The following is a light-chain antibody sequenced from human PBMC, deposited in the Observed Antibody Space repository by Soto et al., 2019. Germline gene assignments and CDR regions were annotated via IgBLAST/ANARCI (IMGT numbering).Light chain of an antibody. J-gene: IGLJ1*01. CDR2: DVS. CDR3: CSYAGSPYA. CDR1: SSDVGGYNY. Sequence: QSVLTQPRSVSGSPGQSVTISCTGTSSDVGGYNYVSWYQQHPGKAPKLMIYDVSKRPSGVPDRLSGSKSGNTASLTISGLQAEDEADYYCCSYAGSPYAFGPGTKVTVL. V-gene: IGLV2-11*01.